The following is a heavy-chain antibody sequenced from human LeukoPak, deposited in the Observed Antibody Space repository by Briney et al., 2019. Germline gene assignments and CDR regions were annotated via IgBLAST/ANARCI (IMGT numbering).Heavy chain of an antibody. CDR2: ISSSGSTI. D-gene: IGHD5/OR15-5a*01. CDR3: ARDRVSGWGYYGMDV. J-gene: IGHJ6*02. Sequence: GGSLRLSCAASGFTFSSYEMNWVRHAPGKGLEWVSYISSSGSTIYYADSVKGRFTISRDNDKNSLYLQMNSLRAEDTAVYYCARDRVSGWGYYGMDVWGQGTTVTVSS. CDR1: GFTFSSYE. V-gene: IGHV3-48*03.